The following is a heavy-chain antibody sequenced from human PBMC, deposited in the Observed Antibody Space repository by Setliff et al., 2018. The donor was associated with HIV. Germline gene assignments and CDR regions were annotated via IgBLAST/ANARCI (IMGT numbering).Heavy chain of an antibody. CDR3: ATEVEKYSYGSSGMDV. CDR2: LNSADGGT. V-gene: IGHV3-23*01. J-gene: IGHJ6*02. Sequence: ETLSLSCTVSGFPFDIFAMSWVRQAPGKGLEWVSALNSADGGTYYADSVKGRFTISRDNSKATLYLQMNNLRAEDTAVYYCATEVEKYSYGSSGMDVWGQGTTVTVSS. CDR1: GFPFDIFA. D-gene: IGHD5-18*01.